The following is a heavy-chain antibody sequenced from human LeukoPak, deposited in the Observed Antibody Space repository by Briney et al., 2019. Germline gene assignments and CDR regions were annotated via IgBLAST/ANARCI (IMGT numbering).Heavy chain of an antibody. CDR2: IYYSGST. J-gene: IGHJ4*02. D-gene: IGHD4-23*01. V-gene: IGHV4-59*06. CDR1: GGSISSYY. CDR3: ARGHDGGLAY. Sequence: SETLSLTCTVSGGSISSYYWTWIRQHPGKGLEWIGYIYYSGSTYFNPSLKTRVTMSVDTSKNQFSLKLSSVTAADTAVYYCARGHDGGLAYWGQGTLVTVSS.